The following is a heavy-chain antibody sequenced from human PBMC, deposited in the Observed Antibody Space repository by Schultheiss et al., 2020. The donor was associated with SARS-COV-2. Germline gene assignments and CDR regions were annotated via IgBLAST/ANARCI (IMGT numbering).Heavy chain of an antibody. CDR3: ARASAITMIVVVNDAFDI. CDR2: IYHSGST. D-gene: IGHD3-22*01. J-gene: IGHJ3*02. V-gene: IGHV4-34*01. CDR1: GGSFSGYY. Sequence: GSLRLSCAVYGGSFSGYYWSWIRQHPGKGLEWIGYIYHSGSTYYNPSLKSRVTMSVDTSKNQFSLKLSSVTAADTAVYYCARASAITMIVVVNDAFDIWGQGTMVTVSS.